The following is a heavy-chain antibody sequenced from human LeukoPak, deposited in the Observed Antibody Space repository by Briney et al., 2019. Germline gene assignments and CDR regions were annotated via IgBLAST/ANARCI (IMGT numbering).Heavy chain of an antibody. CDR2: FSPGDSDS. V-gene: IGHV5-51*01. CDR3: ARLASAWNFDY. J-gene: IGHJ4*02. D-gene: IGHD6-19*01. Sequence: HGESLQISCKGSGSSFASYWIGWVRQMPGKDLEWMGIFSPGDSDSRCSPSFQGQVTISADKSISTVYLQWSSLKASDTAMYYCARLASAWNFDYWGQGTLVTVSS. CDR1: GSSFASYW.